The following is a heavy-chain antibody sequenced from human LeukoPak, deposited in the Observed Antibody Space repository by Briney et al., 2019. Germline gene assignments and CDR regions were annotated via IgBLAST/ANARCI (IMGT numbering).Heavy chain of an antibody. V-gene: IGHV4-30-4*01. CDR3: ARAPYYDFWSGYEMDV. D-gene: IGHD3-3*01. J-gene: IGHJ6*02. CDR1: SGSISSGDYY. CDR2: IYYSGST. Sequence: SQTLSLTCTVSSGSISSGDYYGCWIRQPPGKGLEWIGYIYYSGSTYYNPSLKSRVTISVDTSKNQFSLKLSSVTAADTAVYYCARAPYYDFWSGYEMDVWGQGTSVTVSS.